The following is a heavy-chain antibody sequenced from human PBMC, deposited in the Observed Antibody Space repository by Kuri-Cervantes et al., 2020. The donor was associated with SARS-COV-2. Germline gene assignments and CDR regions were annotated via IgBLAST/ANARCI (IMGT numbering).Heavy chain of an antibody. D-gene: IGHD2-2*01. CDR2: ISWDGSST. CDR3: AKEGRCSSTSCYAVHYYYYMDV. Sequence: GGSLRLSCAASGFTFDDYAMHWVRQAPGKGLEWVSLISWDGSSTYYADSVKGRFTTSRDNSKNSLYLQMNSLRAEDTALYYCAKEGRCSSTSCYAVHYYYYMDVWGKGTTVTVSS. CDR1: GFTFDDYA. V-gene: IGHV3-43D*03. J-gene: IGHJ6*03.